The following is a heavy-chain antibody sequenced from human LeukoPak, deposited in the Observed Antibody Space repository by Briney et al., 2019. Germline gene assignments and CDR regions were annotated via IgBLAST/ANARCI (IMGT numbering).Heavy chain of an antibody. J-gene: IGHJ4*02. D-gene: IGHD6-13*01. CDR2: IIPIFGTA. CDR1: GGTFSSYA. CDR3: ASTHSSIAAAGTFNY. V-gene: IGHV1-69*13. Sequence: GASVKVSCKASGGTFSSYAISWVRQAPGQGLEWMGGIIPIFGTANYAQKFQGRATITADESTSTAYMELSSLRSEDTAVYYCASTHSSIAAAGTFNYWGQGTLVTVSS.